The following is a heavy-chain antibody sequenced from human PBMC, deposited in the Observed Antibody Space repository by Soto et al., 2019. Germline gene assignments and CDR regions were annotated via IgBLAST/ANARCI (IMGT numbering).Heavy chain of an antibody. CDR1: GYTFTGYY. D-gene: IGHD3-16*01. CDR3: ARDMQGWGGY. CDR2: INPNSGGT. V-gene: IGHV1-2*04. Sequence: EASVKGYCKASGYTFTGYYMHWVRQAPGQGLEWMGWINPNSGGTNYAQKFQGWVTMTRDTSTSTAYMELSRLRFDDTAVYYCARDMQGWGGYWGQGTQVTVSS. J-gene: IGHJ4*02.